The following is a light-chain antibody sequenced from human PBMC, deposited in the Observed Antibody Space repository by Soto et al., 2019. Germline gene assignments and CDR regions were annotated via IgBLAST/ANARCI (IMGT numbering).Light chain of an antibody. CDR3: QAWDSSTAV. CDR2: QDS. V-gene: IGLV3-1*01. Sequence: SYELTQPPSVSVSQGQTASITCSGDKLGDKYACWYQQKPGQSPVLVIYQDSKRPSGSPDRFYGSNSGNTATLTISGTQAMDEADYYCQAWDSSTAVFVGRTKLTVL. J-gene: IGLJ2*01. CDR1: KLGDKY.